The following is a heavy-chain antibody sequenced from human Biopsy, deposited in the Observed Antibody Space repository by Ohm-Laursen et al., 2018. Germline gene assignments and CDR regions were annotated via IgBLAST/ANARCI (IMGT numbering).Heavy chain of an antibody. CDR1: GDTFSRSA. D-gene: IGHD3-10*01. Sequence: SVKVSCKASGDTFSRSAFFWVRQAPGQGLVYLGRIIPIVGITNHAQTFQGRITLTADKSTFMVYMELSRLRSDGTAIYYCARGGSGSGYYGMDVWGQGATVSVSS. J-gene: IGHJ6*02. CDR2: IIPIVGIT. V-gene: IGHV1-69*04. CDR3: ARGGSGSGYYGMDV.